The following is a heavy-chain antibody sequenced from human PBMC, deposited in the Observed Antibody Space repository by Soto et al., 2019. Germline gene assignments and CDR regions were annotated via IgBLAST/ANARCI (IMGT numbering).Heavy chain of an antibody. V-gene: IGHV3-33*01. Sequence: PRGSLRLSCAASGFTFSSYGMHWVGQAPSKGLEWVAVIWYDGSNKYYADSVKGRFTISRDNSKNTLYLQMNSLRAEDTAVYYCARAQRSSSSWYPWSYFDYWGQGTLVTVSS. J-gene: IGHJ4*02. D-gene: IGHD6-13*01. CDR2: IWYDGSNK. CDR3: ARAQRSSSSWYPWSYFDY. CDR1: GFTFSSYG.